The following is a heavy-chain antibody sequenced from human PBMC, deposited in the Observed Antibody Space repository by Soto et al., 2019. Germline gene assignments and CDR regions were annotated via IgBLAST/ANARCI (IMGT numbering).Heavy chain of an antibody. D-gene: IGHD6-19*01. Sequence: KLSETLSLTCTVSGGSVSSGSYYWSWIRQPPGKGLEWIGYIYYSGSTNYNPSLKSRVTISVDTSKNQFSLKLSSVTAADTAVYYCASMGRSGWRIFDYWGQGTLVTVSS. V-gene: IGHV4-61*01. CDR1: GGSVSSGSYY. J-gene: IGHJ4*02. CDR3: ASMGRSGWRIFDY. CDR2: IYYSGST.